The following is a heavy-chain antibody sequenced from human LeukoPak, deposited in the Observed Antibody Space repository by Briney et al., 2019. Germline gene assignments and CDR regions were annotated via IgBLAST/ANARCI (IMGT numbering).Heavy chain of an antibody. CDR1: GYTFTGYY. Sequence: ASVKVSCKASGYTFTGYYMHWVRQAPGQGPEWMGWINPNSGGTNYAQKFRGRVTMTRDTSISTVYMELSRLRSDDTAVYYCARVHSSGPTIHFDYWGQGTLVTVSS. CDR2: INPNSGGT. V-gene: IGHV1-2*02. CDR3: ARVHSSGPTIHFDY. D-gene: IGHD6-19*01. J-gene: IGHJ4*02.